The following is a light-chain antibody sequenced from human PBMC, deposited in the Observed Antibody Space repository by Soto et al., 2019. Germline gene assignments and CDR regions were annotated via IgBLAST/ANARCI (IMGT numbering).Light chain of an antibody. J-gene: IGKJ1*01. V-gene: IGKV3-11*01. Sequence: EIVLTQSPATLSLSPGERATLSCRASQSVGSYFAWYQQKPGQAPRLLIYDASNRATGNPARFSGSGSGTDFTLTISSLEPDDFAVYYCQQRGNWPVTFGQGTRVDIK. CDR3: QQRGNWPVT. CDR1: QSVGSY. CDR2: DAS.